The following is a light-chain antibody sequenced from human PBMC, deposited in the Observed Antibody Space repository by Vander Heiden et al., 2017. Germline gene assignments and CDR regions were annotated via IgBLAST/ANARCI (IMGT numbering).Light chain of an antibody. Sequence: SYDLTQPPSVSVSPGQTASITCSGDKLGDKYASWYHQKPGQSPVLVIYQDTKRPSGIPERFSGSNSGNTATLTISGTQAMDEADYYCQAWDSNSVEFGGGTKLTVL. CDR1: KLGDKY. CDR3: QAWDSNSVE. V-gene: IGLV3-1*01. CDR2: QDT. J-gene: IGLJ2*01.